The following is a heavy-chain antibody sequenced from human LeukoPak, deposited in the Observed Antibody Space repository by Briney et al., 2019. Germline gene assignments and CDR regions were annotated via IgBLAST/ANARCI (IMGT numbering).Heavy chain of an antibody. CDR3: ARVRLLRHFDY. Sequence: PGRSLRLSCAASGFTFDDYAMHWVRQAPGKGLEWVSGISWNSGSMGYADSVKGRFTISRDNAKNSLYLQMNSLRAEDTAVYYCARVRLLRHFDYWGQGTLVTVSS. CDR2: ISWNSGSM. CDR1: GFTFDDYA. V-gene: IGHV3-9*01. D-gene: IGHD2-8*01. J-gene: IGHJ4*02.